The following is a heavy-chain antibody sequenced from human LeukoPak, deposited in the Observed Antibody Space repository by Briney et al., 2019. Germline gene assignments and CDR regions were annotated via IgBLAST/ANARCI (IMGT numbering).Heavy chain of an antibody. D-gene: IGHD1-7*01. J-gene: IGHJ4*02. CDR1: GFSFSSYW. Sequence: GGSLGLSCEASGFSFSSYWMHWVRQALGEGPVWVSLIRSDGTSTSYADSVKGRFTISRDNAKNTLYLQMNSLRAEDTAVYYCARDLGSGTPLDCRGQGTLVTVSS. V-gene: IGHV3-74*01. CDR2: IRSDGTST. CDR3: ARDLGSGTPLDC.